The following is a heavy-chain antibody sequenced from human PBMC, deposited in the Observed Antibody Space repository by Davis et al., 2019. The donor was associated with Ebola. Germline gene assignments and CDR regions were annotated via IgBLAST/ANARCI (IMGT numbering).Heavy chain of an antibody. CDR2: IYYSGST. Sequence: MPGGSLRLSCTVSGGSVSSGSYYWSWIRQPPGKGLESIGYIYYSGSTNYNPSLKSRITISVDTSKNQFSLKLSSVTAADTAVYYCAKDGVAAASDYWGQGTLVTVSS. J-gene: IGHJ4*02. D-gene: IGHD2-2*01. CDR3: AKDGVAAASDY. V-gene: IGHV4-61*01. CDR1: GGSVSSGSYY.